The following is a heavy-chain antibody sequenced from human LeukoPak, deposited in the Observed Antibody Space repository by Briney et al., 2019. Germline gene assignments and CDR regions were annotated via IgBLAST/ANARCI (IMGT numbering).Heavy chain of an antibody. Sequence: GASVKVSCKASGYTFTTYYMHWVRQAPGQGLEWMAIINPSGGSTSYAQKFQGRVTMTRDTSTSTVYMELSSLRSEDTAVYYCARGGEIVVVPAVEYFQHWGQGTLVTVSS. D-gene: IGHD2-2*01. J-gene: IGHJ1*01. V-gene: IGHV1-46*01. CDR3: ARGGEIVVVPAVEYFQH. CDR1: GYTFTTYY. CDR2: INPSGGST.